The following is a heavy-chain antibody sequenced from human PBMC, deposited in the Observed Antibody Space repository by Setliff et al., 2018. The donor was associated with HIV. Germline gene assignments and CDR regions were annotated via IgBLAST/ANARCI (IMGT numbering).Heavy chain of an antibody. CDR3: ARARSDWYNVRPYYFDL. V-gene: IGHV4-30-4*01. Sequence: KTSETLSLTCAVSGASFVGDNHWSWIRQTPERGLEWIAYFMYTDIHYVNYLNYRNPSLASRLSISVDKSKNQFSLTLSPVTAADTAVYYCARARSDWYNVRPYYFDLWGQGTPVTVSS. CDR2: FMYTDIHYVNYLN. D-gene: IGHD6-19*01. CDR1: GASFVGDNH. J-gene: IGHJ4*02.